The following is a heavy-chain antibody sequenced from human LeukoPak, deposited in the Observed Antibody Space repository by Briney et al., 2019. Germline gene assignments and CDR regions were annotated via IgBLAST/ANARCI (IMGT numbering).Heavy chain of an antibody. Sequence: GGSLRLSCAASGFTFSSYTMSWVRRAPGKGLEHVSTIGSDGDGTYYADSVKDRFIISRDNSKNAVYLQMSSLRPEDTAVYYCVSPVFINFWGQGTLVTVSS. CDR3: VSPVFINF. CDR2: IGSDGDGT. J-gene: IGHJ4*01. CDR1: GFTFSSYT. V-gene: IGHV3-64D*06. D-gene: IGHD1-14*01.